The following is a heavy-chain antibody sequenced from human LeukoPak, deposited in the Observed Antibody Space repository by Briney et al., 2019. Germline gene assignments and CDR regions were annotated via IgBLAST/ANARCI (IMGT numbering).Heavy chain of an antibody. CDR3: ARDDYDYWSGHYWFDP. D-gene: IGHD3-3*01. J-gene: IGHJ5*02. V-gene: IGHV3-7*01. Sequence: GGSLRLSCAASGFTFSNHWMNWVRQAPGKGLEWVANIKEDGSEKDYVDSVKGRFNISRDNAKNSLYLQMSSLRAEDTAVYFCARDDYDYWSGHYWFDPWGQGTLVTVSS. CDR1: GFTFSNHW. CDR2: IKEDGSEK.